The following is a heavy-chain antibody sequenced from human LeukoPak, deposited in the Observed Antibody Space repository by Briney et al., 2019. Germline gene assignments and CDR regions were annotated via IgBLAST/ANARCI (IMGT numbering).Heavy chain of an antibody. J-gene: IGHJ4*02. CDR2: ISGSGRTI. D-gene: IGHD5-18*01. Sequence: PGGSMRLSCAASGFILNNHAMTWVRQVPGKGLQWISVISGSGRTIEYEDSVKGRFTISRDNSKNTVSLQMNNLRVEDTAIYYCAKNVMVKRYIDYWGQGTPVTVSS. CDR3: AKNVMVKRYIDY. CDR1: GFILNNHA. V-gene: IGHV3-23*01.